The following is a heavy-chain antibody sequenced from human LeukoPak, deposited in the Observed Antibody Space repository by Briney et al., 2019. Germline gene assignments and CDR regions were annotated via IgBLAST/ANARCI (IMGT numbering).Heavy chain of an antibody. V-gene: IGHV3-23*01. D-gene: IGHD6-19*01. CDR3: AKYGIVVAGKGLPDW. J-gene: IGHJ4*02. CDR1: GFTFSSYG. CDR2: ISGNAVGT. Sequence: GGSLRLSCVASGFTFSSYGMSWVRQAPGKGLEWVSSISGNAVGTYYADSVKGRFTISRDNSKNTLYMQMNSLRVEDTAVYYCAKYGIVVAGKGLPDWWGQGTLVTVSS.